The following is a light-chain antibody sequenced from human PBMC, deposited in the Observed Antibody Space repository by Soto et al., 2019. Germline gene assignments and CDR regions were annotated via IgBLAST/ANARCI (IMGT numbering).Light chain of an antibody. CDR1: SSNIGRNT. Sequence: QSGLTQPPSASGTPGQRIIISCSGSSSNIGRNTVNWYQYLPGTAPKVLIYRNSHRPSGVPDRFSGSQSGSSASLAIAGMQSEDEADYYCAVWDENFRAVVFGGGNKPTAL. J-gene: IGLJ2*01. CDR3: AVWDENFRAVV. CDR2: RNS. V-gene: IGLV1-44*01.